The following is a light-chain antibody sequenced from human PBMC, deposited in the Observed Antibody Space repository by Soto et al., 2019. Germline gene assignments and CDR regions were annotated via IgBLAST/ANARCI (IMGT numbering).Light chain of an antibody. CDR2: GNS. J-gene: IGLJ1*01. V-gene: IGLV1-40*01. CDR1: SSNIGVGYD. CDR3: QSYDSSLSGYV. Sequence: QSVLTQPPSVSGAPGQRVTISCTGSSSNIGVGYDVYWYQQLPGTAPKVLIYGNSNRPSGVPDRFSGSKSGTAASLAITGLQAEDEADYYCQSYDSSLSGYVFGTGTKVTVL.